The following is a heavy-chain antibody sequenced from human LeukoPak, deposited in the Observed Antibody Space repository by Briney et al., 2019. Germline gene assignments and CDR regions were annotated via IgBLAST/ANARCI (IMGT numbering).Heavy chain of an antibody. Sequence: EASVKVSCTPCGYTFPYYIHWVRQAPGQGLEWMGWIDPNSGATISAHTFQGRVSMTKDTSFTTVYMELSTLKSDDTAVYYCARDNYGRLDYWGQGSLVTVSS. CDR2: IDPNSGAT. J-gene: IGHJ4*02. D-gene: IGHD3-10*01. CDR3: ARDNYGRLDY. V-gene: IGHV1-2*02. CDR1: GYTFPYY.